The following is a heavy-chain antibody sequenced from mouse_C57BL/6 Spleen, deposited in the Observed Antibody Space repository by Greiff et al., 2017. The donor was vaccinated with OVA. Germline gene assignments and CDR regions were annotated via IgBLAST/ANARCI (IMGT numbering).Heavy chain of an antibody. CDR2: IYPGSGNT. D-gene: IGHD2-4*01. CDR1: GYTFTDYY. Sequence: VQLQQSGAELVRPGASVKLSCKASGYTFTDYYINWVKQRPGQGLEWIARIYPGSGNTYYNEKFKGKATLTAEKSSSTAYLQLSSLTSEDSAVYFCAREGIYYDYEAWFAYWGQGTLVTVSA. V-gene: IGHV1-76*01. CDR3: AREGIYYDYEAWFAY. J-gene: IGHJ3*01.